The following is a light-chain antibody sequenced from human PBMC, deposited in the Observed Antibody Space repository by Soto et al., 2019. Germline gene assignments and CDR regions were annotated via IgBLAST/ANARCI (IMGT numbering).Light chain of an antibody. Sequence: EIVLTQSPGTLSLSRVERATLSCMASQSVSSSYLAWYQQKPGQAPRLLIYGASSRATGIPDRFSGSGSGTDFTLTISRLEPEDFAVYYCQKYGSSPLNFGGGTKVDIK. CDR1: QSVSSSY. CDR3: QKYGSSPLN. J-gene: IGKJ4*01. V-gene: IGKV3-20*01. CDR2: GAS.